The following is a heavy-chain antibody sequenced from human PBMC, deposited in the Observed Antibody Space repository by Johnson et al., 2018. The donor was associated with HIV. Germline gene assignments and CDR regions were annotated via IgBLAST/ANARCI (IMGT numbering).Heavy chain of an antibody. Sequence: VLMVESGGGVVQPGRSLRLSCAASGFTFSSYAMHWVRQAPGKGLEWVAVISYDGSNKHYADSVKGRFTISRDNSKNTLYLQMNSLRAEDTAVYYCAKESETYGGNIGFEHPFDIWGQGTMVTVSS. CDR1: GFTFSSYA. D-gene: IGHD4-23*01. V-gene: IGHV3-30*04. CDR3: AKESETYGGNIGFEHPFDI. CDR2: ISYDGSNK. J-gene: IGHJ3*02.